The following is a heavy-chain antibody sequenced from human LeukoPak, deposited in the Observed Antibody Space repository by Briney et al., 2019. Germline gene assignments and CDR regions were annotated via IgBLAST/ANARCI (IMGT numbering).Heavy chain of an antibody. CDR3: ARIRDGYNDAYDI. D-gene: IGHD5-24*01. J-gene: IGHJ3*02. CDR2: INQDSSEK. CDR1: GFTFSNYW. Sequence: GGSLRLSCAASGFTFSNYWMSWVRQAPGKGLEWVANINQDSSEKYYVDSVKGRFTLSRDNAKNSLYLHLNTLRPEDTAVYYCARIRDGYNDAYDIWGQGTMVTVSS. V-gene: IGHV3-7*01.